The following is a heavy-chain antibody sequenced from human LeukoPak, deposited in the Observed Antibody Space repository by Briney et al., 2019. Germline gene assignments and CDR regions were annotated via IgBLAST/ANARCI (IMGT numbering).Heavy chain of an antibody. Sequence: GGSLRLSCAASGFTVSSNYMSWVRQAPGKGLEWVSVIYSGGSTYYADSVKGRFTISRDNSKSTLYLQMNSLRAEDTAVYYCARVEWELLVFDYWGQGTLVTVSS. CDR1: GFTVSSNY. CDR3: ARVEWELLVFDY. D-gene: IGHD1-26*01. J-gene: IGHJ4*02. V-gene: IGHV3-53*01. CDR2: IYSGGST.